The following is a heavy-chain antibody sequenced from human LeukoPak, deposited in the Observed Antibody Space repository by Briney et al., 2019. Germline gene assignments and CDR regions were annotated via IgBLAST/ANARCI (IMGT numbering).Heavy chain of an antibody. D-gene: IGHD1-26*01. CDR1: GGSISSYY. V-gene: IGHV4-59*01. CDR3: ARERVWGDFDY. Sequence: SETLSLTCTVSGGSISSYYWSWIRQPPGKGLEWIGYIYYSGSTNYNPSLKSRVTISVDTSKNQFSLKLSSVTAADTAVYYCARERVWGDFDYWGQGTLVTVSS. J-gene: IGHJ4*02. CDR2: IYYSGST.